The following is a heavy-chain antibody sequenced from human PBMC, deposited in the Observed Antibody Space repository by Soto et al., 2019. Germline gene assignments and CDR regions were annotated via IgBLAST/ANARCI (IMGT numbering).Heavy chain of an antibody. CDR1: GFTFSSYA. V-gene: IGHV3-21*01. CDR3: ARRHLTDYYYVY. D-gene: IGHD3-9*01. CDR2: ISSSSSYI. Sequence: EAQLVESGGGLVRPGGSLRLSCVASGFTFSSYAMNWVRQAPGKGLEWVSSISSSSSYIYYADSVKGRFTISRDNAKNSLYLQMNSLRAEDTAVYYCARRHLTDYYYVYWGQGTLVTVSS. J-gene: IGHJ4*02.